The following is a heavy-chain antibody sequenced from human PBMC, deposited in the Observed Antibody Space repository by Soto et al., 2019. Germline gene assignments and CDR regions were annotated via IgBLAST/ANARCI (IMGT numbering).Heavy chain of an antibody. CDR2: IYYSGST. J-gene: IGHJ4*02. V-gene: IGHV4-59*11. D-gene: IGHD2-21*01. CDR1: GGSISGHY. CDR3: ARYSSPYYFEC. Sequence: PSETLSFTCTVSGGSISGHYWSWIRQPPGKGLEWIGYIYYSGSTNYNPSLKSRVTISVDTYKKQVSLKLSSVTAADTAVYYCARYSSPYYFECWGKGPRVTVSS.